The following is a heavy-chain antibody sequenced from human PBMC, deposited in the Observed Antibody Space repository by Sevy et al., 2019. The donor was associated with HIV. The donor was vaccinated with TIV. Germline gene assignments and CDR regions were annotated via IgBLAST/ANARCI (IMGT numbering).Heavy chain of an antibody. CDR1: GFTFSSYG. J-gene: IGHJ6*03. V-gene: IGHV3-30*18. Sequence: GGSLRLSCAASGFTFSSYGMHWVRQAPGKGLEWVAVISYDGSNKYYADSVKGRFTISRDNSKNTLYLLMNSLRAEDTAVYYCAKGPIGIVVEYMDVWGKGTTVTVSS. D-gene: IGHD2-15*01. CDR3: AKGPIGIVVEYMDV. CDR2: ISYDGSNK.